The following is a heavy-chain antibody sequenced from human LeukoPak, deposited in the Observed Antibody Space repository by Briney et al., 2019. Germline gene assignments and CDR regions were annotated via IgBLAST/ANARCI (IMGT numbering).Heavy chain of an antibody. CDR3: ARAGHCTNGICYTADFDY. Sequence: QPGGSLRLSCAASGFTFSTYAMSWVRQAPGKGLEWVSAITDSGGNTYYAAPVKGRFTISRDNSKNTLYLQMNSLRVEDTAVYYCARAGHCTNGICYTADFDYWGQGTLVTVSS. CDR1: GFTFSTYA. D-gene: IGHD2-8*01. V-gene: IGHV3-23*01. CDR2: ITDSGGNT. J-gene: IGHJ4*02.